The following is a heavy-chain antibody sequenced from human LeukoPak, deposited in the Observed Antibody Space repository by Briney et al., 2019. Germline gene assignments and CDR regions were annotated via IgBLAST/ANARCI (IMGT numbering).Heavy chain of an antibody. V-gene: IGHV3-23*01. Sequence: GGSLRLSCSASGFPFSIYGMNWVRQAPGKGLEWVSVSGGDGRTYYADSVRGRFTIPRDDSKNTLYLQMNSLRAEDTAVYYCAKAQLGGYNYAPLDSWGQGTLVTVSS. CDR3: AKAQLGGYNYAPLDS. D-gene: IGHD5-18*01. CDR2: SGGDGRT. CDR1: GFPFSIYG. J-gene: IGHJ4*02.